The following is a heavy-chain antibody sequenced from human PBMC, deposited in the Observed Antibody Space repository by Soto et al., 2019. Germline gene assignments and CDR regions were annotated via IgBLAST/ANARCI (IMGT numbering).Heavy chain of an antibody. J-gene: IGHJ4*02. CDR3: AKDELGGSYYASDY. V-gene: IGHV3-23*01. CDR1: GFTFSSYA. D-gene: IGHD1-26*01. CDR2: ISGSGGST. Sequence: GGSLRLSCAASGFTFSSYAMSWVCQAAGKGLEWVSAISGSGGSTYYADSVKGRFTISRDNSKNTLYLQMNSLRAEDTAVYYCAKDELGGSYYASDYWGQGTLVTVSS.